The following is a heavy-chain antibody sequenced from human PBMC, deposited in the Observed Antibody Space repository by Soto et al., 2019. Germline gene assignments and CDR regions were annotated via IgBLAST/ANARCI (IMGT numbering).Heavy chain of an antibody. Sequence: EVQLVESGGGLVQPGGSLRLSFAASGFTFSFYWMHWVRQAPGKGLVWVSRIRGDGSSTSYADSLKGRFTISRDNAKNTVYVQMNSLRVEDTAVYYCARGVSSGWDYYFDYWGQGTLVTVSS. D-gene: IGHD6-19*01. CDR1: GFTFSFYW. J-gene: IGHJ4*02. CDR3: ARGVSSGWDYYFDY. CDR2: IRGDGSST. V-gene: IGHV3-74*01.